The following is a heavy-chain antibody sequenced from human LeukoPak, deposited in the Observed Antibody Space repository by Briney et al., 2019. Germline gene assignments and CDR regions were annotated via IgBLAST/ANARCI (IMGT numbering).Heavy chain of an antibody. D-gene: IGHD5-18*01. Sequence: GESLKISCEGSGYIFREYWIAWVRQLPGKGLEWMGIVYPGDSETRYSPSFQGQISISADSSINTAYLQWGSLEASDTAMYYCARRGEAMDPFDYWGQGTLVTVSS. J-gene: IGHJ4*02. CDR3: ARRGEAMDPFDY. CDR2: VYPGDSET. CDR1: GYIFREYW. V-gene: IGHV5-51*01.